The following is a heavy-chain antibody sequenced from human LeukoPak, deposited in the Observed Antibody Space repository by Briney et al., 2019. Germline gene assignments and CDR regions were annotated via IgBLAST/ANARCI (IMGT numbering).Heavy chain of an antibody. Sequence: GGSLRLSSAASGFTFSSYAMSWVRQAPGKGLEWVSGIIGSGASTYHAGSVKGRFTISRNNSKNTLYLQMNSLRGEDTAVYYCAKDREGTIADYFDYWGQGTLVTVSS. CDR3: AKDREGTIADYFDY. D-gene: IGHD1-7*01. CDR2: IIGSGAST. CDR1: GFTFSSYA. J-gene: IGHJ4*02. V-gene: IGHV3-23*01.